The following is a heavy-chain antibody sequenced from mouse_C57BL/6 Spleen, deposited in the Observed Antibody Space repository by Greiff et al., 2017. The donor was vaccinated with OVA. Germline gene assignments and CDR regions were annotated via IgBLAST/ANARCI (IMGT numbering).Heavy chain of an antibody. CDR1: GYTFTDYN. CDR2: INPNNGGT. V-gene: IGHV1-18*01. Sequence: EVQLQQSGPELVKPGASVKIPCKASGYTFTDYNMVWVKQSHGKSLEWIGDINPNNGGTIYNQKFKGKATLTVDKSSSTAYMELRSLTSEDTAVYYCARGPYYSNYEGFAYWGQGTLVTVSA. D-gene: IGHD2-5*01. J-gene: IGHJ3*01. CDR3: ARGPYYSNYEGFAY.